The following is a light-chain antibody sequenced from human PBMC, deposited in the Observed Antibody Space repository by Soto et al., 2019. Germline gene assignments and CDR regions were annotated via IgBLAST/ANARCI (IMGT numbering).Light chain of an antibody. V-gene: IGKV1-9*01. J-gene: IGKJ5*01. CDR2: AAS. CDR1: QGISSY. Sequence: ETRLTQSPSFLSASLGDRVTITCRASQGISSYLAWYQQKPGKAPKLLIYAASTLQSGVPSRFSGSRSGTEFTLSISTLQPEDFATYYCQQLNSYPITFGQGTRLEIK. CDR3: QQLNSYPIT.